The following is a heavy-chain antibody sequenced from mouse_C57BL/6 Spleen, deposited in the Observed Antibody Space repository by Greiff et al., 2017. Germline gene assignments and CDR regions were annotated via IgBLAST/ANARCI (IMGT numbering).Heavy chain of an antibody. CDR1: GFSLTSYG. CDR3: ARTLYGNYVVFDY. Sequence: VKLVESGPGLVQPSQSLSITCTVSGFSLTSYGVHWVRQSPGKGLEWLGVIWSGGSTDYNAAFISRLSISKDNSKSQVFFKMNSLQADDTAIYYCARTLYGNYVVFDYWGQGTTLTVSS. CDR2: IWSGGST. J-gene: IGHJ2*01. V-gene: IGHV2-2*01. D-gene: IGHD2-1*01.